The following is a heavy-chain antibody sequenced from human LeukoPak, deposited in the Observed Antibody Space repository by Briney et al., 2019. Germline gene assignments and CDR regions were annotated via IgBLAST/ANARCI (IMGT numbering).Heavy chain of an antibody. CDR1: GFIFSNYW. J-gene: IGHJ6*02. CDR3: ARDGATVTTPNYYGMDV. V-gene: IGHV3-7*01. CDR2: IKKDGREK. D-gene: IGHD4-17*01. Sequence: GGSLRLSCAASGFIFSNYWMSWVRQAPGKGVEWVANIKKDGREKYYVDSVKGRFTISRDNAKNSLYLQMNSLRVEDTAVYYCARDGATVTTPNYYGMDVWGQGTTVTVSS.